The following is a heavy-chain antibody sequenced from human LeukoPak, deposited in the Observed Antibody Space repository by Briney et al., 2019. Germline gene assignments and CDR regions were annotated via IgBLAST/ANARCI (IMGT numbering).Heavy chain of an antibody. D-gene: IGHD5-18*01. CDR2: ISDDGSNT. Sequence: GGSLRLSCTASGFTLSSFGMHWVRQAPGKGLEWVAVISDDGSNTYYADSVKGRFTISRDNSKNTLYLQMNSLRAEDTAVYYCAKDADTATIIYWYFDLWGRGTLVTVSS. J-gene: IGHJ2*01. V-gene: IGHV3-30*18. CDR3: AKDADTATIIYWYFDL. CDR1: GFTLSSFG.